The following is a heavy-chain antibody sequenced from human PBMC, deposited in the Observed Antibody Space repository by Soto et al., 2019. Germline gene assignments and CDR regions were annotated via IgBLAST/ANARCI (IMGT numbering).Heavy chain of an antibody. CDR2: ISYDGSNK. CDR1: GFTFSSYG. J-gene: IGHJ4*02. V-gene: IGHV3-30*18. CDR3: AKGRSVGSSWYGSY. Sequence: GGSLRLSCAASGFTFSSYGMHWVRQAPGKGLEWVAVISYDGSNKYYADSVKGRFTISRDNSKNTLYLQMNSLRAEDTAVYYCAKGRSVGSSWYGSYWGQGTLVTVSS. D-gene: IGHD6-13*01.